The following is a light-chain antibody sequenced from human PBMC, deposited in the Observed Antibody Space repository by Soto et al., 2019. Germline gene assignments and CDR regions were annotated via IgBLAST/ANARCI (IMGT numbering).Light chain of an antibody. CDR1: QSISSY. CDR2: AAS. CDR3: QQYYSTPLT. Sequence: DIQMTQSPSSLSASVGDRVTITCRASQSISSYLNWYQQKPGKAPKLLIYAASSLQSGVPSRFSGSGSGTEFTLTISSLQAEDVAVYYCQQYYSTPLTFGQGTKVDIK. J-gene: IGKJ1*01. V-gene: IGKV1-39*01.